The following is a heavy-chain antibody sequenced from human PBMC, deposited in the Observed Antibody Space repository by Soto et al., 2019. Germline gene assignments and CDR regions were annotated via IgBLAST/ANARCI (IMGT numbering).Heavy chain of an antibody. CDR1: GGSISSYY. CDR2: IYYSGST. J-gene: IGHJ3*02. Sequence: SETLSLTCIVSGGSISSYYWSWIRQPPGKGLEWIGYIYYSGSTNYNPSLKSRVTISVDTSKNQFSLKLSSVTAADTAVYYCARDRKYYYGSGSYFHDAFDIWGQGTMVT. CDR3: ARDRKYYYGSGSYFHDAFDI. D-gene: IGHD3-10*01. V-gene: IGHV4-59*01.